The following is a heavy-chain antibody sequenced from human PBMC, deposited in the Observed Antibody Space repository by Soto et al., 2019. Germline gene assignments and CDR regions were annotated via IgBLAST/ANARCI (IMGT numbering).Heavy chain of an antibody. CDR3: ARDLRGWGLYFGRYSSYATDV. D-gene: IGHD1-26*01. CDR1: GVSISSGGYS. V-gene: IGHV3-21*01. J-gene: IGHJ6*02. CDR2: ISSSSSYI. Sequence: ETLSLTCTVSGVSISSGGYSWTWVRQSPGKGLEWVSSISSSSSYIYYADSVKGRFTISRDNAKNSLYLQMNSLRAEDTAVYYCARDLRGWGLYFGRYSSYATDVRGQGLTVTLSS.